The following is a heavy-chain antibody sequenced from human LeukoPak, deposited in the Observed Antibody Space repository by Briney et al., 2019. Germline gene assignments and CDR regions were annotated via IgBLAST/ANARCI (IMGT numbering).Heavy chain of an antibody. Sequence: RSGGSLRLSCAASGFTFSSYSMNWVRQAPGKGLEWVSSISSSSSYIYYADSVKGRFTISRDNAKNSLYLQMNSLRAEDTAVYYCARVQWLVEGGFDYWGQGTLVTVSS. CDR3: ARVQWLVEGGFDY. V-gene: IGHV3-21*01. CDR1: GFTFSSYS. D-gene: IGHD6-19*01. J-gene: IGHJ4*02. CDR2: ISSSSSYI.